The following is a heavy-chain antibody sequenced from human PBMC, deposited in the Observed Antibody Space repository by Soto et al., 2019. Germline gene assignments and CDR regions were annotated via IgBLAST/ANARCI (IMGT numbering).Heavy chain of an antibody. D-gene: IGHD2-2*01. J-gene: IGHJ6*02. Sequence: LKISCKGSGYSFTSYWIGWVRQMPGKGLEWMGIIYPGDSDTRYSPSFQGQVTISADKSIGTAYLQWSSLKASDTAMYYCARHYCSSTSCYPVYYYYYGMDVWGQGTTVTVSS. CDR3: ARHYCSSTSCYPVYYYYYGMDV. CDR1: GYSFTSYW. CDR2: IYPGDSDT. V-gene: IGHV5-51*01.